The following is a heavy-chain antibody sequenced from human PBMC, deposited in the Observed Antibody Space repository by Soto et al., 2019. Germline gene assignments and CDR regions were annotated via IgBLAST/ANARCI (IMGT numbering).Heavy chain of an antibody. D-gene: IGHD2-15*01. CDR1: GGSFSGYY. CDR2: INHSGST. Sequence: SETLSLTCAVYGGSFSGYYWSWIRQPPGKGLEWIGEINHSGSTNYNPSLKGRVTISVDTSKDQFSLKLGSVTAADTAVYYCARAGVVVVAATPLYYYYYMDVWGKGTTVTVSS. CDR3: ARAGVVVVAATPLYYYYYMDV. J-gene: IGHJ6*03. V-gene: IGHV4-34*01.